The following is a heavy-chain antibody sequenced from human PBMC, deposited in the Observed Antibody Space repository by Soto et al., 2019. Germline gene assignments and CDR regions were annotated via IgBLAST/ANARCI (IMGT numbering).Heavy chain of an antibody. CDR2: IIPILGIA. CDR1: GGTFSSYP. V-gene: IGHV1-69*02. J-gene: IGHJ5*02. CDR3: ASALAWYSGYDSTPGWFDP. Sequence: QVQLVQSGAEVKKPGSSVKVSCKASGGTFSSYPISWVRQAPGQGLEWMGRIIPILGIANYAQKFQGRVTITADKSTSTAYMELSSLRSEDTAVYYCASALAWYSGYDSTPGWFDPWGQGTLVTVSS. D-gene: IGHD5-12*01.